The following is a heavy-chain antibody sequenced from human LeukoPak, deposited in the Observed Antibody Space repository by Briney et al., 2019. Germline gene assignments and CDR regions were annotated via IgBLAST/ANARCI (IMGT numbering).Heavy chain of an antibody. J-gene: IGHJ5*02. CDR2: TKNDGTMT. Sequence: PGGSLRLSCAASGFTFSGYWMHWVRQAPGKGLVWISRTKNDGTMTTYADFVKGRFTVSRDNAKNTLYLQMNSLRVEDTAVYYCAKSDWFDPWGQGTLVIVSS. CDR1: GFTFSGYW. V-gene: IGHV3-74*03. CDR3: AKSDWFDP.